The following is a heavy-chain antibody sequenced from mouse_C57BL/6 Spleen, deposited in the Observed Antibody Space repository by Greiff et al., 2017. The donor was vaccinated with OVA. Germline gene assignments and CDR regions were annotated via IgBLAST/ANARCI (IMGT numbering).Heavy chain of an antibody. CDR2: IDPSDSYT. D-gene: IGHD1-1*01. V-gene: IGHV1-50*01. CDR3: ARHGSSYDAMDY. Sequence: VQLQQPGAELVKPGASVKLSCKASGYTFTSYWMQWVKQRPGQGLEWIGEIDPSDSYTNYNQKFKGKATLTVDTSSSTAYMQLSSLTSDDSAVYYCARHGSSYDAMDYWGQGTSVTVSS. J-gene: IGHJ4*01. CDR1: GYTFTSYW.